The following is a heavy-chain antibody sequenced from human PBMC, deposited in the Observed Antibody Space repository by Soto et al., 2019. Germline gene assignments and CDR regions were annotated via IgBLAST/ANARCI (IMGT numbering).Heavy chain of an antibody. CDR1: GGSISAGDYY. CDR2: LYYTCTT. CDR3: ARDDYIVVVPTSLGAMDV. J-gene: IGHJ6*02. V-gene: IGHV4-30-4*01. D-gene: IGHD2-2*01. Sequence: PSETLSLTCTVSGGSISAGDYYLNWIRQPPGKGLEWIGYLYYTCTTKYNPSLKSRVTLSVDTSKNRFSLNLTSVTAADTAVYYGARDDYIVVVPTSLGAMDVWGQGTTVTVSS.